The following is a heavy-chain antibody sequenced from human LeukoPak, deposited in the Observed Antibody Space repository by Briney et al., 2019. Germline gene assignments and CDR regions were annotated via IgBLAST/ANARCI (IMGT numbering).Heavy chain of an antibody. V-gene: IGHV3-48*03. CDR2: ISSSGGNT. CDR3: ARDPYYGSGKYYYGMDL. J-gene: IGHJ6*02. Sequence: GGSLRLSCAVSGFTFGFYEMNWVRQAPGKGLEWVSYISSSGGNTYYADSVKGRFTIFRDTPKNSLYLQMNSLRGEDTAVHYCARDPYYGSGKYYYGMDLWGQGTTVTVSS. D-gene: IGHD3-10*01. CDR1: GFTFGFYE.